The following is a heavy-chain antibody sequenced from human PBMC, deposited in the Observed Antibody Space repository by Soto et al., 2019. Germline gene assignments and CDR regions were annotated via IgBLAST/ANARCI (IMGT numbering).Heavy chain of an antibody. CDR3: ARVKATLYRHYYFDY. D-gene: IGHD5-12*01. Sequence: SETLSLTCSVSGGTINSGDYFWSWIRQPPGKGLEWIGSIFYTGSTYYSPSLKSRASMSMDTSKNLFPLRLRSLTAADTAVYFCARVKATLYRHYYFDYWGQGTPVTVSS. CDR1: GGTINSGDYF. CDR2: IFYTGST. J-gene: IGHJ4*02. V-gene: IGHV4-30-4*01.